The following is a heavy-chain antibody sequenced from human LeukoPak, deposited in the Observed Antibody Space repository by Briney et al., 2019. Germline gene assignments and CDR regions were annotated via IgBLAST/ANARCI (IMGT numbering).Heavy chain of an antibody. CDR3: AKASSNYFYYFEY. J-gene: IGHJ4*02. V-gene: IGHV3-30*18. CDR2: ISYDATNK. Sequence: PGRSLRLSCAASGFTFSSSDMHSVCQAPGKGLEWVAVISYDATNKYYADSVKGRFTLSRDNSKNTLYLQTNTLRDEDTAVYYCAKASSNYFYYFEYWGQGTLVTVSS. D-gene: IGHD2/OR15-2a*01. CDR1: GFTFSSSD.